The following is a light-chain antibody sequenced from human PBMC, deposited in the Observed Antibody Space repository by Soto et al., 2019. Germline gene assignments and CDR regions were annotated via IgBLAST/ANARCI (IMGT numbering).Light chain of an antibody. Sequence: EIVLTQSPATLSLSKGERATLSCRASQCVSNSLAWYQHKPGQAPRLLIYCASNRATGIPARFSGSGSGTTFTITISSMLAVDGAGVYCQQHNQWCPITFGAGTKVDIK. CDR2: CAS. J-gene: IGKJ3*01. CDR1: QCVSNS. CDR3: QQHNQWCPIT. V-gene: IGKV3D-15*01.